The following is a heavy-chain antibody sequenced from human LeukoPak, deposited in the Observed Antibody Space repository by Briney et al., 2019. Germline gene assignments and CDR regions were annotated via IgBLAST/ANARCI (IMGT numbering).Heavy chain of an antibody. CDR1: GFTFDDYG. Sequence: GGSLRLSCAASGFTFDDYGMSWVRQAPGKGLEWVSAISGSGGSTYYADSVKGRFTISRDNSKNTLYLQMNSLRAEDTAVYYCAKDYYGSGSSFDYWGQGTLVTVSS. CDR2: ISGSGGST. V-gene: IGHV3-23*01. D-gene: IGHD3-10*01. CDR3: AKDYYGSGSSFDY. J-gene: IGHJ4*02.